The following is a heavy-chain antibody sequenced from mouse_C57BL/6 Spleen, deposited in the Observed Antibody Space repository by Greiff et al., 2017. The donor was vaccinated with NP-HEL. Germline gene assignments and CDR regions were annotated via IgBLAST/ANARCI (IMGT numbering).Heavy chain of an antibody. Sequence: EVKLVESGGGLVEPGGSLKLSCAASGFTFSDYGMHWVRQAPEKGLEWVAYISSGSSTIYYADTVKGRFTISRDNAKNTLFLQMTSLRSEDTAMYYCARHYAMDYWGQGTSVTVSS. CDR2: ISSGSSTI. CDR3: ARHYAMDY. J-gene: IGHJ4*01. V-gene: IGHV5-17*01. CDR1: GFTFSDYG.